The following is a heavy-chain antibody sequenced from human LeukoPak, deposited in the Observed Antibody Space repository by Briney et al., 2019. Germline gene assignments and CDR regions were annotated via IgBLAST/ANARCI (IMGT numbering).Heavy chain of an antibody. CDR3: AKDADLNRGPLGY. CDR2: ISASGGDT. D-gene: IGHD3-16*01. CDR1: AFTFSSYT. Sequence: GGSLRLSSAASAFTFSSYTMSWVRQAPGKGLEWVSSISASGGDTYYADSVKGRFTISRDNSKNTLYLQMNSLRAEDTAVYYCAKDADLNRGPLGYWGQGTLVTVSS. V-gene: IGHV3-23*01. J-gene: IGHJ4*02.